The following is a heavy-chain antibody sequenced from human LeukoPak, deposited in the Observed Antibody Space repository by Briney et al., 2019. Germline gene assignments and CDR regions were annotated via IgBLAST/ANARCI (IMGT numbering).Heavy chain of an antibody. D-gene: IGHD1-14*01. CDR3: ARDPAGRGRYFDY. CDR2: IHTSGTT. V-gene: IGHV4-4*07. J-gene: IGHJ4*02. CDR1: GGSINGYF. Sequence: SSETLSLTCTVSGGSINGYFCTWLRQSAGAGLECIGRIHTSGTTYYNPSLKSRVSMSVDTSNNKFSLRLNSVTAADTAVYYCARDPAGRGRYFDYWGQGALVTVSS.